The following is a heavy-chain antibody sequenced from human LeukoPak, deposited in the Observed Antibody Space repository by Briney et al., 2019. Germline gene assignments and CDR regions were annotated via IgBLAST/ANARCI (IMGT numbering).Heavy chain of an antibody. V-gene: IGHV3-23*01. D-gene: IGHD3-10*01. CDR2: MSGSGGST. CDR3: AKGHYYYGSGMRFDY. J-gene: IGHJ4*02. CDR1: GYTFSSYE. Sequence: PGGSLRLSCAASGYTFSSYEMNWVRKAPGQGLEWVSGMSGSGGSTYYADSVKGRFTISRDNSKNTLYLQMNSLRAEDTAVYYCAKGHYYYGSGMRFDYWGQGTLVTVSS.